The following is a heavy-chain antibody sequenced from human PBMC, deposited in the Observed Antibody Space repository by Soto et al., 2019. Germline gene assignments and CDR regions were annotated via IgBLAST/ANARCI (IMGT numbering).Heavy chain of an antibody. V-gene: IGHV4-4*02. CDR2: IYHSGST. Sequence: SETLSLTCAVSSGSISSSNWWSWVRQPPGKGLEWIGEIYHSGSTNYNPSLKSRVTISVDKSKNQFSLKLSSVTAADTAVYYCARTRETGTTAGSLGYWGQGTLVTVSS. CDR1: SGSISSSNW. J-gene: IGHJ4*02. D-gene: IGHD1-7*01. CDR3: ARTRETGTTAGSLGY.